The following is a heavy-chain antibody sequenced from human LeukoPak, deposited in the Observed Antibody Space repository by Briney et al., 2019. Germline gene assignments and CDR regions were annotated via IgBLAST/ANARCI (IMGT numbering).Heavy chain of an antibody. CDR2: ISISGTYI. CDR3: ARSFPVQENQHPRYYFDY. J-gene: IGHJ4*02. CDR1: GYTFGSYS. V-gene: IGHV3-21*03. D-gene: IGHD1-14*01. Sequence: GGSLRLSCAASGYTFGSYSMNWVRQAPGKGLEWVATISISGTYIYYADSMKGRFTISRDNAKNSLYLQMNSLRAEDTAVYYCARSFPVQENQHPRYYFDYWGQGTLVTVSS.